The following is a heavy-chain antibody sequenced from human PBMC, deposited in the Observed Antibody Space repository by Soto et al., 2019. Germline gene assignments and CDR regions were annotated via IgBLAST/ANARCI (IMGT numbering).Heavy chain of an antibody. D-gene: IGHD6-19*01. CDR2: IYYSGST. CDR1: GGSISSYY. V-gene: IGHV4-59*01. CDR3: ARVIYKGAVAGYYYYMDV. Sequence: SETLSLTCTVSGGSISSYYWSWIRQPPGKGLEWIGYIYYSGSTNYNPSLKSRVTISVDTSKNQFSLKLSSVTAADTAVYYCARVIYKGAVAGYYYYMDVWGKGTTVTVSS. J-gene: IGHJ6*03.